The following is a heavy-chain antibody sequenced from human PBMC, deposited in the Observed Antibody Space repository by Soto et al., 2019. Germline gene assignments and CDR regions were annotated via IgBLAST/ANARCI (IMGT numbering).Heavy chain of an antibody. J-gene: IGHJ6*02. Sequence: PGGSLRLSCAASGFTFSSYSMNWVRQAPGKGLEWVSSISSSSSYIYYADSVKGRFTISRDNAKNSLYLQMNSLRAEDTAVYYCARQALSSSSVYYYYGMDVWGQGTTVTV. CDR2: ISSSSSYI. CDR1: GFTFSSYS. CDR3: ARQALSSSSVYYYYGMDV. V-gene: IGHV3-21*01. D-gene: IGHD6-6*01.